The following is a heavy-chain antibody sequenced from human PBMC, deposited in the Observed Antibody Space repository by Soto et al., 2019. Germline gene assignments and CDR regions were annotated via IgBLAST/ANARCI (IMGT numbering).Heavy chain of an antibody. V-gene: IGHV3-23*01. CDR3: ATDPSGPYCSGISCFN. Sequence: HPGGSLRLSCTAPGFTFTKYGMSWVRQAPGKGLEWVSGIDPSGSITFYSDSVRGRFTISRDNSKNTLYLQMDSLRGEDTAVYFCATDPSGPYCSGISCFNWGQGTLVTVSS. CDR1: GFTFTKYG. D-gene: IGHD2-2*01. CDR2: IDPSGSIT. J-gene: IGHJ4*01.